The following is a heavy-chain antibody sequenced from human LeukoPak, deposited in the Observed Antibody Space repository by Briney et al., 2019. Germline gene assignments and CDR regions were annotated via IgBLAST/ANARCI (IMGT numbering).Heavy chain of an antibody. CDR2: IYYSGDT. V-gene: IGHV4-59*01. J-gene: IGHJ5*02. Sequence: SETLSLTCTVSRGSISGYSWSWIRQSPGGGLEWIGYIYYSGDTAYNPSLRSRVTLSVDTSKNQFSLQLRFVTTADTAVYYCVRGPYGASISKWFDPWGQGTQVIVSP. CDR3: VRGPYGASISKWFDP. CDR1: RGSISGYS. D-gene: IGHD4/OR15-4a*01.